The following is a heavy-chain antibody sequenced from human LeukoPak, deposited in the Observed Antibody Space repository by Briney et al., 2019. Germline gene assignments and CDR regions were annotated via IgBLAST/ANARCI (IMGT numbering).Heavy chain of an antibody. CDR2: TYYRSKWFN. V-gene: IGHV6-1*01. Sequence: SQTLSLTCAISGDSVSSNSAAWNWIRQSPSRGLEWLGRTYYRSKWFNDYPLSVKSRITINTDTSKNHFSLQLKSVTPEDTAVYYCVRDSGYGLDAFDIWGQGTKVTVSS. CDR3: VRDSGYGLDAFDI. D-gene: IGHD5-12*01. CDR1: GDSVSSNSAA. J-gene: IGHJ3*02.